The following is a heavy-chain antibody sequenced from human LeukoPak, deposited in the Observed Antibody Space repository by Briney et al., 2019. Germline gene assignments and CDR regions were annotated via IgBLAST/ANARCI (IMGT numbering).Heavy chain of an antibody. V-gene: IGHV3-11*04. CDR1: GLRFSDYY. J-gene: IGHJ6*03. CDR3: ARPLTYDLSHNYYFYYLDV. Sequence: GGSLRLSCAASGLRFSDYYVSWIRQAPGKGLQWVSYISSGGDIMHYADSVKGRFTSSRGNVKNLLYLEMNSLRAEDTAVYYCARPLTYDLSHNYYFYYLDVWGKGTRVTVSS. D-gene: IGHD3-16*01. CDR2: ISSGGDIM.